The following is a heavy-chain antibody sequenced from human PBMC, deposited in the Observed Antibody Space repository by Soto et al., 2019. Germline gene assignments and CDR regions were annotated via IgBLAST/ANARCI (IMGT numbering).Heavy chain of an antibody. V-gene: IGHV3-66*01. CDR3: VKTTAFDI. CDR1: GFTVSSNY. J-gene: IGHJ3*02. Sequence: PGGSLRLSCAASGFTVSSNYMSWVRQAPGKGLEWVSLIYTDSRTYYADSVKGRFTISRDNSKNTLYLQMNSLRAEDTAVYYCVKTTAFDIWGQGTMVTVSS. CDR2: IYTDSRT. D-gene: IGHD1-1*01.